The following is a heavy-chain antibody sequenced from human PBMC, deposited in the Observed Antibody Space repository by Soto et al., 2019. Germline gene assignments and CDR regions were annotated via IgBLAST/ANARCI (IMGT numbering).Heavy chain of an antibody. J-gene: IGHJ4*02. Sequence: GPLLVSCPASGFTFSSYSMNWVRQAPGKGLEWVSSISSSSSYIYYADSVKGRFTISRDNAKNSLYLQMNSLRAEDTAVYYCARDRPDSSGYPDYWGQGTLVTVYS. CDR1: GFTFSSYS. V-gene: IGHV3-21*01. CDR2: ISSSSSYI. D-gene: IGHD3-22*01. CDR3: ARDRPDSSGYPDY.